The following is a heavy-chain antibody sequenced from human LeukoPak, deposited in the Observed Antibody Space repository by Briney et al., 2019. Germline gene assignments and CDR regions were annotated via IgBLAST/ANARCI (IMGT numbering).Heavy chain of an antibody. CDR1: GYTLTELS. CDR3: ARDSITMVRGDPYNWFDP. D-gene: IGHD3-10*01. J-gene: IGHJ5*02. V-gene: IGHV1-2*02. Sequence: GASVKVSCKVSGYTLTELSMHWVRQAPGQGLEWMGWINPNSGGTNYAQKFQGRVTMTRDTSISTAYMELSRLRSDDTAVYYCARDSITMVRGDPYNWFDPWGQGTLVTVSS. CDR2: INPNSGGT.